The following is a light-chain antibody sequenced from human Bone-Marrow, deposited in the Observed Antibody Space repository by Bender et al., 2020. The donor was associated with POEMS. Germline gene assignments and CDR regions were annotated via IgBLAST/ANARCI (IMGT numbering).Light chain of an antibody. CDR1: SSDVGYYNY. V-gene: IGLV2-14*01. Sequence: QSALTQPASVSGSPGQSITISCTGTSSDVGYYNYVSWYQQHPGKAPKLLIYDVSDRPSGVSNRFSGSKSGNTASLTISGLQAEDEAEYWCSSYPGGSTSSAVFGGGTQLTVL. J-gene: IGLJ7*01. CDR2: DVS. CDR3: SSYPGGSTSSAV.